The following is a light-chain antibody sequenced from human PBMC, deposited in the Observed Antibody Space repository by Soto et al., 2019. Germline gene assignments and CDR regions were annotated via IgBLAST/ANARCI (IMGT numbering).Light chain of an antibody. CDR1: QSVRSN. CDR3: QHRSSWPWT. J-gene: IGKJ1*01. CDR2: DAS. Sequence: EILLTQSPATLSLSPGERATLSCRASQSVRSNLAWYQHKPGQAPRLLIYDASTRATGIPGRFSGSGSGTDFTLTISDLEPEDFAVYYCQHRSSWPWTFGQGAKVVIK. V-gene: IGKV3-11*01.